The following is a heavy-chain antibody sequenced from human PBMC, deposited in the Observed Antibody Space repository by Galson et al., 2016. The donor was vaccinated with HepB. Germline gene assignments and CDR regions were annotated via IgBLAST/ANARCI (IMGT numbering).Heavy chain of an antibody. CDR2: FSGANT. J-gene: IGHJ4*02. D-gene: IGHD5-24*01. V-gene: IGHV3-23*01. CDR3: AKRARDGYNSPLDY. CDR1: GFTFSSYA. Sequence: SLRLSCAASGFTFSSYAMSWVRQAPGKGLEFVSGFSGANTYYADSVKGRFTISRDNSKNTPYLQVNSLTAEDTAVYYCAKRARDGYNSPLDYWGQGILVTVSS.